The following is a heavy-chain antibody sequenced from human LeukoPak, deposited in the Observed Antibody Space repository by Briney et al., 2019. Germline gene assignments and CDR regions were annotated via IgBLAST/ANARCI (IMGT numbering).Heavy chain of an antibody. CDR1: GFTFSNYG. CDR2: ISYDGSNK. D-gene: IGHD5-12*01. V-gene: IGHV3-30*03. CDR3: ARELRLL. J-gene: IGHJ4*02. Sequence: GGSLRLSCAASGFTFSNYGMHWVRQAPGKGLEWVAVISYDGSNKYYADSVKGRFTISRDNSKNTLYLQMNSLRAEDTAVYYCARELRLLWGQGTLVTVSS.